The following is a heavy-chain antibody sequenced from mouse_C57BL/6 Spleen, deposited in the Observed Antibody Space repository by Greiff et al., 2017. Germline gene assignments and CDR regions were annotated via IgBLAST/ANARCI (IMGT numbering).Heavy chain of an antibody. D-gene: IGHD1-1*01. V-gene: IGHV1-15*01. Sequence: QVQLQQSGAELVRPGASVTLSCKASGYTFTDYEMHWVKQTPVHGLEWIGAIDPETGGTAYNQKFKGKAILTADKSSSTAYMELRSLTSEDSAVYYCTREDLLRAPYAMDYWGQGTSVTVSS. CDR1: GYTFTDYE. CDR3: TREDLLRAPYAMDY. J-gene: IGHJ4*01. CDR2: IDPETGGT.